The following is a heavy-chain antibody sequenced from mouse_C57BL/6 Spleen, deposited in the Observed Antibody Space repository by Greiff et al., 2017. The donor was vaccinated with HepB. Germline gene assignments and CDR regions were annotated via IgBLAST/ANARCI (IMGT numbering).Heavy chain of an antibody. CDR2: IYPGDGDT. J-gene: IGHJ2*01. CDR1: GYAFSSSW. V-gene: IGHV1-82*01. D-gene: IGHD2-3*01. Sequence: QVQLQQSGPELVKPGASVKISCKASGYAFSSSWMNWVKQRPGKGLEWIGRIYPGDGDTNYNGKFKGKATLTADKSSSTAYMQLSSLTSEDSAVYFCARENGYYYYFDYWGQGTTLTVSS. CDR3: ARENGYYYYFDY.